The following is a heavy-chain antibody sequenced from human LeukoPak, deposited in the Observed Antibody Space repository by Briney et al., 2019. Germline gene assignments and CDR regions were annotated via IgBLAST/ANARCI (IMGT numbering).Heavy chain of an antibody. CDR3: ARIVVVTAIRDY. Sequence: SETLSLTCAVYGVSFSGYYWSWIRQPPGKGLEWIGEINHSGSTNYNPSLKSRVTISVDTSKNQFSLKLSSVTAAATAVYYCARIVVVTAIRDYWGQGTLVTVST. J-gene: IGHJ4*02. D-gene: IGHD2-21*02. CDR1: GVSFSGYY. V-gene: IGHV4-34*01. CDR2: INHSGST.